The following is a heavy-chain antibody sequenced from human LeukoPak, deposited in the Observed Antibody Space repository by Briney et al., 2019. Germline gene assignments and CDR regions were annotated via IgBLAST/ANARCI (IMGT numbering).Heavy chain of an antibody. Sequence: SETLSLTCTVSGGSISSYYWSWIRQPPGKGLEWIGYIYYSGSTNYNPSLKSRVTISVDTSKNQFSLKLSSVTAADTAVYYCARPRRYSSGWYFDYWGQGTLVTVSS. CDR3: ARPRRYSSGWYFDY. V-gene: IGHV4-59*12. J-gene: IGHJ4*02. CDR1: GGSISSYY. D-gene: IGHD6-19*01. CDR2: IYYSGST.